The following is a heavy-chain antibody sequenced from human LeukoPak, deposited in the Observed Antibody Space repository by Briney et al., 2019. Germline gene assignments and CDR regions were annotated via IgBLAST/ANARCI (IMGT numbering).Heavy chain of an antibody. J-gene: IGHJ4*02. CDR3: ARPRNKYNWNRGPYYFDY. CDR2: ISAYNGNT. V-gene: IGHV1-18*01. Sequence: ASVKVSCKASGYTFTSYGISWVRQAPGQGLEWMGWISAYNGNTNYAQKLQGRVTMTTDTSTSTAYMELSRLRSDDTAVYYCARPRNKYNWNRGPYYFDYWGQGTLVTVSS. CDR1: GYTFTSYG. D-gene: IGHD1-20*01.